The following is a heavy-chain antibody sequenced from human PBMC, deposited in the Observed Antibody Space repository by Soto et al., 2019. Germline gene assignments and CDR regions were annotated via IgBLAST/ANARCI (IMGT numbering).Heavy chain of an antibody. CDR3: ARGVVVVAATTYYYYYGMDV. D-gene: IGHD2-15*01. CDR1: GFTFSSYW. CDR2: INSDGGST. V-gene: IGHV3-74*01. J-gene: IGHJ6*02. Sequence: GGSLRLSCAASGFTFSSYWMHWVRQAPGKGLVWVSRINSDGGSTSYADSVKGRFTISRDNAKNTLYLQMNSLRAEDTAVYYCARGVVVVAATTYYYYYGMDVWGQGTTVTVS.